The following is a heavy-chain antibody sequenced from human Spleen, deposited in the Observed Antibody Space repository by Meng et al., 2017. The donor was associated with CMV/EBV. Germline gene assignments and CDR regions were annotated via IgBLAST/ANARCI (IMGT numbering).Heavy chain of an antibody. J-gene: IGHJ6*02. CDR2: ISSSSSYI. V-gene: IGHV3-21*01. Sequence: GESLKISCAASGFTFSSYSMNWVRQAPGKGLEWVSSISSSSSYIYYADSVKGRFTISRDNAKNSLYLQMNSLRAEDTAVYYCARDIVVVVAADLKYYYGMDVWGQGTTVTVSS. CDR3: ARDIVVVVAADLKYYYGMDV. CDR1: GFTFSSYS. D-gene: IGHD2-15*01.